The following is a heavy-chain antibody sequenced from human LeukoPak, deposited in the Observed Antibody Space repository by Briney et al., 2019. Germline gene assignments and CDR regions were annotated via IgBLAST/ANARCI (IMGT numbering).Heavy chain of an antibody. CDR2: IIPIFGTA. V-gene: IGHV1-69*05. J-gene: IGHJ4*02. D-gene: IGHD1-26*01. CDR1: GYTFTGYY. CDR3: VLVGATVDY. Sequence: SVKVSCKASGYTFTGYYMHWVRQAPGQGLEWMGGIIPIFGTANYAQKFQGRVTITTDESTSTAYMELSSLRSEDTAVYYCVLVGATVDYWGQGTLVTVSS.